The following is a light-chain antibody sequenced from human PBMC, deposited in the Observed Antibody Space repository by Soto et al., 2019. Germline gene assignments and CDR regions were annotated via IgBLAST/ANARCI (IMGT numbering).Light chain of an antibody. V-gene: IGKV1-33*01. CDR1: QDIRTS. J-gene: IGKJ3*01. CDR3: QHYNNLPPFT. Sequence: DIQMTQSPSSLSASVGARVSITCQASQDIRTSLSWFQHKPGRAPKLLIYGASYLETGVPSRFRGGGSGTNFTFTIISLQPDDIATYYCQHYNNLPPFTFGPGTIVDIK. CDR2: GAS.